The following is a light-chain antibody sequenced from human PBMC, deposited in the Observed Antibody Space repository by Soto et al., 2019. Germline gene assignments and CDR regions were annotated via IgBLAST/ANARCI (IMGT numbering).Light chain of an antibody. J-gene: IGKJ1*01. CDR3: QQYNSYWT. Sequence: DIQMTQSPSTLSASVGDRVTITCRASQSISSWLAWYQQKPGKAPKLLIYKASSLESGVPSRFSGSGSGKEFTLTISSLQPDDFATYYRQQYNSYWTFGQGTKVEIK. CDR2: KAS. CDR1: QSISSW. V-gene: IGKV1-5*03.